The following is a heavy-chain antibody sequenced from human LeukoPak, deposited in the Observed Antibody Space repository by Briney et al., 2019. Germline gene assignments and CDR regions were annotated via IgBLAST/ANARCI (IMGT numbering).Heavy chain of an antibody. J-gene: IGHJ4*01. D-gene: IGHD2-8*01. CDR3: STDPRLLIY. CDR1: GFTFCSCQ. V-gene: IGHV3-48*03. CDR2: ISSSGSTI. Sequence: GGSLRLSCAASGFTFCSCQMNWVRQAPGKGLEWVSYISSSGSTIYYADSVKGRFTISRDNAKNSLYLQMNSLRPDDTALYYCSTDPRLLIYWGHGTLVTVSS.